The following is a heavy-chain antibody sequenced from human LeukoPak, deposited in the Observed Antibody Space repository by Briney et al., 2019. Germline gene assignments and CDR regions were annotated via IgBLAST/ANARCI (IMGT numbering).Heavy chain of an antibody. J-gene: IGHJ5*02. V-gene: IGHV3-23*01. CDR1: GFTFTTYA. D-gene: IGHD3-22*01. CDR3: VKGLEDRHDSSGYYSNWFDP. CDR2: ISADGGRT. Sequence: GGSLRLSCAASGFTFTTYAMGWVGQAPGKGLEWVSGISADGGRTYYADSVKGRFTISRDNSKNTLYVQMNSLRAEDTAIYSCVKGLEDRHDSSGYYSNWFDPWGQGTLVTVSS.